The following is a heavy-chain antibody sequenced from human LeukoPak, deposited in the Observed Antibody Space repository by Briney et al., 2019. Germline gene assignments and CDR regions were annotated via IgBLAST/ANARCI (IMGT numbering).Heavy chain of an antibody. CDR2: INGDGRST. CDR1: GFPLSIYW. CDR3: ARAGTSGWPDYLDY. V-gene: IGHV3-74*01. J-gene: IGHJ4*02. Sequence: GGSLRLSCAASGFPLSIYWTRWVRHAPGKGLVWVTRINGDGRSTPYANTMKGLFTVATDNAKTTLYLHMHSLRADGTAVYYCARAGTSGWPDYLDYWDRGPVATVSS. D-gene: IGHD6-19*01.